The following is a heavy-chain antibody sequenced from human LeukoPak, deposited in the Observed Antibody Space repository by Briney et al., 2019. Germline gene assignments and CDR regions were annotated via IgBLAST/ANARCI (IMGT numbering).Heavy chain of an antibody. D-gene: IGHD3-10*01. CDR2: ISSSSSYI. V-gene: IGHV3-21*01. CDR3: ARDRYYGSGSRTRYYYYGMDV. J-gene: IGHJ6*02. CDR1: GFSVSSTY. Sequence: GGSLRLSCAASGFSVSSTYMSWVRQAPGKGLEWVSSISSSSSYIYYADSVKGRFTISRDNAKNSLYLQMNSLRAEDTAVYYCARDRYYGSGSRTRYYYYGMDVWGQGTTVTVSS.